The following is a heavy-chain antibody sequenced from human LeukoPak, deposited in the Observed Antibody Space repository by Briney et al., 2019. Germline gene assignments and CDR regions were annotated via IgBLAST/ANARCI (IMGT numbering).Heavy chain of an antibody. Sequence: ASVKVSFKASGYTFTSYDINWVRQPTGQGLEWMGWMNPNSGNTGYAQKFQGRVTMTRHTSISTAYMELSSLRSEDTAVYYCARGRYSGSYYGGHNWFDPWGQGTLVTVSS. V-gene: IGHV1-8*01. CDR2: MNPNSGNT. J-gene: IGHJ5*02. CDR3: ARGRYSGSYYGGHNWFDP. CDR1: GYTFTSYD. D-gene: IGHD1-26*01.